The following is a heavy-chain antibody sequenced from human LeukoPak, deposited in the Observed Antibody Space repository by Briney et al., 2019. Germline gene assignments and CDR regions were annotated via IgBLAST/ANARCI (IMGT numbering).Heavy chain of an antibody. V-gene: IGHV3-23*01. CDR3: AKGGESSSWLFDY. Sequence: GGSLRLSCAASGFTFSSYAMSWVRQAPGKGLQWVSALGGSGLSTYYADSVKGRFTISRDNSKNTLYLQMNSLRAEDTAVYYCAKGGESSSWLFDYWGQGTLVTVSS. D-gene: IGHD6-13*01. CDR2: LGGSGLST. J-gene: IGHJ4*02. CDR1: GFTFSSYA.